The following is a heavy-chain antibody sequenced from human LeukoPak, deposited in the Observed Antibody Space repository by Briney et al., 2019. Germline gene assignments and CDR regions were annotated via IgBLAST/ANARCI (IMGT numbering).Heavy chain of an antibody. V-gene: IGHV4-59*11. Sequence: SKTLPPTGLASVAPSRSHTWSGFRRPQGRGLKWIGYIHYSGSTNYNPSLKSRVTISVDTSKNQFSLNLSSVTAADTAVYYCARALSYYVLDYWGQGTLVTVSS. J-gene: IGHJ4*02. CDR1: VAPSRSHT. D-gene: IGHD3-10*01. CDR2: IHYSGST. CDR3: ARALSYYVLDY.